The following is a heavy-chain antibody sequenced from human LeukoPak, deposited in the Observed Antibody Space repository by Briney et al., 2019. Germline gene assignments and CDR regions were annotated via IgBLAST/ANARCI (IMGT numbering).Heavy chain of an antibody. CDR3: AKDTRGGGYFGEPPVY. V-gene: IGHV3-23*01. CDR1: GFTFSSYA. Sequence: GGSLRLSCAASGFTFSSYAMSWVRQAPGKGLGWVSAITGGGGSTYYADSVRGRFTLSRDNSKNTLYLQMNSLRAQDTAVYYCAKDTRGGGYFGEPPVYWGQGTLVTVSS. J-gene: IGHJ4*02. D-gene: IGHD3-10*01. CDR2: ITGGGGST.